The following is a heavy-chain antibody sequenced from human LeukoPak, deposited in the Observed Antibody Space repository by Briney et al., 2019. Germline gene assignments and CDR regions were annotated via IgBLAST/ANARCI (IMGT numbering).Heavy chain of an antibody. D-gene: IGHD1-14*01. CDR1: GYTFTSYA. Sequence: ASVKVSCKASGYTFTSYAMNWVRQAPGQGLEWMGWINTNTGNPTYAQGFTGRFVFSLDTSVSTAYLQISSLKAEDTAVYYCAREPFLDVSRINWFDPWGQGTLVTVSS. V-gene: IGHV7-4-1*02. J-gene: IGHJ5*02. CDR3: AREPFLDVSRINWFDP. CDR2: INTNTGNP.